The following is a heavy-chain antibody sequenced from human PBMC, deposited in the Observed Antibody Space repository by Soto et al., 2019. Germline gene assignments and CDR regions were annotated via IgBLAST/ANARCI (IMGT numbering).Heavy chain of an antibody. Sequence: SETLSLTCTVSGGSISSGDYYWSWIRQPPGKGLEWIGYIYYSGSTYYNPSLKSRVTISVDTSKNQFSLKLSSVTAADTAVYYCARAIRGSGSYCFDPWGQGTLVTVSS. V-gene: IGHV4-30-4*01. CDR3: ARAIRGSGSYCFDP. CDR2: IYYSGST. D-gene: IGHD3-10*01. J-gene: IGHJ5*02. CDR1: GGSISSGDYY.